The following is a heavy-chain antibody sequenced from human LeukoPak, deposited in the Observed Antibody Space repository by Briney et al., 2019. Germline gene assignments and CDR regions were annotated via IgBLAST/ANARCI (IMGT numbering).Heavy chain of an antibody. D-gene: IGHD5-12*01. J-gene: IGHJ4*02. CDR2: IGTAGDP. CDR1: GFTFSSYD. V-gene: IGHV3-13*05. Sequence: PGGSLRLSCAASGFTFSSYDMHWVRQATGKGLEWVSAIGTAGDPYYPGSVKGRFTISRENAKNSLYLQMNSLRAGDTAVYYCARGGYSGYERPFDYWGQGTLVTVSS. CDR3: ARGGYSGYERPFDY.